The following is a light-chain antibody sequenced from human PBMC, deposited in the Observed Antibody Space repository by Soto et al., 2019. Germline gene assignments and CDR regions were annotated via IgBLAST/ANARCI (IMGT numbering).Light chain of an antibody. CDR2: DII. V-gene: IGLV2-14*03. Sequence: QSVLTQPASVSGSPGQSITISCTGTSSDVGAYIFVSWYQQHPGKAPKLMIYDIINRPSGVSNRFSGSKSGNTASLTISGLQAEDEADYYCVSFITSRSYVFGTGTKVTVL. CDR1: SSDVGAYIF. J-gene: IGLJ1*01. CDR3: VSFITSRSYV.